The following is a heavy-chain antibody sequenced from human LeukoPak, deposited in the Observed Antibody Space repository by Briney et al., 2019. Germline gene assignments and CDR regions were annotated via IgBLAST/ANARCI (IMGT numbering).Heavy chain of an antibody. V-gene: IGHV3-48*01. D-gene: IGHD6-19*01. CDR2: ITSSSTTI. CDR3: AQWLVRLNYFDC. Sequence: GGSLRLSCATSGFTFTSHSMNWVRQAPGKGLEWVSFITSSSTTIYSADSVKGRFTISRDNSKNTLYLQINSLRAEDTAVYYCAQWLVRLNYFDCWGQGTLVTVSS. CDR1: GFTFTSHS. J-gene: IGHJ4*02.